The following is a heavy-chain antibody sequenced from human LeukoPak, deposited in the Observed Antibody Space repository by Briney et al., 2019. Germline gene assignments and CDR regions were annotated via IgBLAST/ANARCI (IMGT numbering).Heavy chain of an antibody. J-gene: IGHJ4*02. D-gene: IGHD1-1*01. CDR2: IKEDGSEN. V-gene: IGHV3-7*01. Sequence: PGGSLRLSWAAAGITFSWYWVTWVRQAPGKGLEWVANIKEDGSENSYVESVKGRFTISRDNAKNSLYLQLNSLRAEDTAVYFCARQRYSDYWGQGTLVTVSS. CDR1: GITFSWYW. CDR3: ARQRYSDY.